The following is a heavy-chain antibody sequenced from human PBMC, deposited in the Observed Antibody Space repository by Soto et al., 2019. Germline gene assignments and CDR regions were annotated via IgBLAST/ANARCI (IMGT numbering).Heavy chain of an antibody. J-gene: IGHJ4*01. CDR1: GFTFSEYS. V-gene: IGHV3-30*03. CDR3: ARDPSPYTSGWYGIDF. D-gene: IGHD6-19*01. Sequence: GGSLRLSCTASGFTFSEYSMSWVRQAPGKGLEWVAAMSYDGTHRYYADSLKGRFTISRDNSKNTLFLQMSSLTSDDSAVYYCARDPSPYTSGWYGIDFWGLGTLVTVSS. CDR2: MSYDGTHR.